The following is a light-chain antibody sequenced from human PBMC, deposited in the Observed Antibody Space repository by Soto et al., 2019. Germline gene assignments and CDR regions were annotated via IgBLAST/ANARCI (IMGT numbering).Light chain of an antibody. Sequence: EIALTQSPGSLSLPPGERATLSCRASQSVSSSYLAWYQQKPGQAPRLLIYGASSRATGIPDRFSGSGSGTDFTLTISRLEPEDFAVYYCQQYGSSPWWTFGQGTKVDIK. CDR2: GAS. V-gene: IGKV3-20*01. J-gene: IGKJ1*01. CDR1: QSVSSSY. CDR3: QQYGSSPWWT.